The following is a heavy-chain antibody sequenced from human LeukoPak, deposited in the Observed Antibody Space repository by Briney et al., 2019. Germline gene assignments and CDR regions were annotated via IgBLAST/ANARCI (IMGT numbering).Heavy chain of an antibody. Sequence: SQTLSLTCTVSGGSISSGGYYWSWIRQHPGKGLEGIGYIYYSGSTYYNPSLKSRVTISVDTSKNQFSLQLSSVTAADTAVYYCARQAIQLWFDYWGQGTLVTVSP. J-gene: IGHJ5*01. CDR3: ARQAIQLWFDY. V-gene: IGHV4-31*03. CDR1: GGSISSGGYY. CDR2: IYYSGST. D-gene: IGHD5-18*01.